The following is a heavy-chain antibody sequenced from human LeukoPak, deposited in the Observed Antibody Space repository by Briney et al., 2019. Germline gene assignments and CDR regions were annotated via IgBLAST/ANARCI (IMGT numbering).Heavy chain of an antibody. CDR1: GFTFSSYG. CDR2: IRYDGSNK. CDR3: AREYSSGGDY. D-gene: IGHD6-19*01. J-gene: IGHJ4*02. Sequence: GGSLRLSCAASGFTFSSYGMHWARQAPGKGLEWVAFIRYDGSNKYYADSVKGRLTISRDNSKNTLYLQMNSLRAEDTAVYYCAREYSSGGDYWGQGTLVTVSS. V-gene: IGHV3-30*02.